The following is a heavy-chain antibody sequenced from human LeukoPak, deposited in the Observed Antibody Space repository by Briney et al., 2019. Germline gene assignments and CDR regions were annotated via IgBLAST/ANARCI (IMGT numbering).Heavy chain of an antibody. CDR2: INHSGST. CDR3: ARLPFNSGYEYFDY. V-gene: IGHV4-34*01. Sequence: PSETLSLTCAVYGGSFSGYYWSWIRQPPGKGLEWIGEINHSGSTNYNPSLKSRVTISVDTSKNQFSLKLTSVTAADTAVYSCARLPFNSGYEYFDYWGQGTLVTVSS. D-gene: IGHD5-12*01. J-gene: IGHJ4*02. CDR1: GGSFSGYY.